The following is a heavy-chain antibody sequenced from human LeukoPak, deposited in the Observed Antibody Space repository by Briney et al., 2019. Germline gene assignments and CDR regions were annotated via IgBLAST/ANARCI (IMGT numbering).Heavy chain of an antibody. V-gene: IGHV1-18*01. D-gene: IGHD2-2*01. CDR1: GYTFTSYG. CDR2: ISAYNGNT. Sequence: ASVTVSCKASGYTFTSYGISWVRQAPGQGVEGMGWISAYNGNTNYAQKLQGRVTMTTDTSTSTAYMELRSLRSDDTAVYYCARDCSSTSCYAYDAFDIWGQGTMVTVSS. J-gene: IGHJ3*02. CDR3: ARDCSSTSCYAYDAFDI.